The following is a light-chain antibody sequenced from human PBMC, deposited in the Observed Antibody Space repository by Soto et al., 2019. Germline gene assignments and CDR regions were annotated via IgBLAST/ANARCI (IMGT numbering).Light chain of an antibody. V-gene: IGLV2-23*02. J-gene: IGLJ1*01. CDR3: SSYAGSSSYV. CDR2: AVT. CDR1: SSDIGNYKL. Sequence: QSALTQPASVSGPPGQSITISCTGTSSDIGNYKLVSWFQQHPGKAPRLIIFAVTERPAGISVRFSGSKSGNTASLTISGLQAEDEADYYCSSYAGSSSYVFGTGTKVTV.